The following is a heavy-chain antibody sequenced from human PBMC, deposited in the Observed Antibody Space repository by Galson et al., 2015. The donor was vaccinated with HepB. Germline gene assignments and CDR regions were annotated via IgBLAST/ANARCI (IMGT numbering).Heavy chain of an antibody. CDR1: GFTFSNAW. Sequence: SLRLSCAASGFTFSNAWMSWVRRAPGKGLEWVGRIKSKTDGGTTDYAAPVKGRFTISRDDSKNTLYLQMNSLKTEDTAVYYCTTDEIAAAGTRDYWGQGTLVTVSS. V-gene: IGHV3-15*01. J-gene: IGHJ4*02. CDR2: IKSKTDGGTT. CDR3: TTDEIAAAGTRDY. D-gene: IGHD6-13*01.